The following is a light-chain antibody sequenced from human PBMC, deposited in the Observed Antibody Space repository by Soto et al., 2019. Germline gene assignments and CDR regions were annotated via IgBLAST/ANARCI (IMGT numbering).Light chain of an antibody. CDR1: SSDVGAYKF. CDR3: SSYAGNKVYV. Sequence: QSVLTQPRSLSGSPGQSVTISCTGTSSDVGAYKFVSWYQLHPGKVPKLIIYDVSERPSGVPDRFSGSKSGNTASLTISGLRADDEADYYCSSYAGNKVYVFGTGTKVTVL. J-gene: IGLJ1*01. CDR2: DVS. V-gene: IGLV2-11*01.